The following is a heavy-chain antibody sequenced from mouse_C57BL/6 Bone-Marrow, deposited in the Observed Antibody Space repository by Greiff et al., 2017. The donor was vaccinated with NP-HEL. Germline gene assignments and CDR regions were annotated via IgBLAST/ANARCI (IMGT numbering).Heavy chain of an antibody. CDR1: GYTFTSYW. D-gene: IGHD1-1*01. V-gene: IGHV1-69*01. CDR2: IAPSDSYT. Sequence: VQLQQPGAELVMPGASVKLSCKASGYTFTSYWMHWVKQRPGQGLEWIGEIAPSDSYTNYNQKFKGKSTLTVDKSSSTAYMQLSSLTSEDSAVYYCARDGSSYYYAMDYWGQGTSVTVSS. J-gene: IGHJ4*01. CDR3: ARDGSSYYYAMDY.